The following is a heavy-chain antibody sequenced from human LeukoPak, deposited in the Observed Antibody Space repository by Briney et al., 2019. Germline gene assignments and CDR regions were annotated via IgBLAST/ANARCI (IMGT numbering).Heavy chain of an antibody. CDR2: IASDSTI. D-gene: IGHD1-26*01. CDR1: GFILSTSE. V-gene: IGHV3-48*03. Sequence: GGSLRLSCVASGFILSTSEMNWVRQAPGKGLEWVSFIASDSTIYYADSVKGRFTLSRDNAKSSLYLQMNSLRAEDTAVYYCQVPASIVGAACYDYWGQGTLVTVSS. CDR3: QVPASIVGAACYDY. J-gene: IGHJ4*02.